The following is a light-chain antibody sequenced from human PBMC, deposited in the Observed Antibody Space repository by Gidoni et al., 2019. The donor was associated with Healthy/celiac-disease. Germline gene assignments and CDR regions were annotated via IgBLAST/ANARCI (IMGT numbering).Light chain of an antibody. CDR2: QDT. J-gene: IGLJ2*01. CDR3: QAWDSSTAVV. Sequence: SYELTQPPSVSVSPGQTASITCSGDELGDKYACWYQQKPGQSPVLVIYQDTKRPSGIPERFSGSNSGNTATLTISGTQAMDEADYYCQAWDSSTAVVFGGGTTLTVL. CDR1: ELGDKY. V-gene: IGLV3-1*01.